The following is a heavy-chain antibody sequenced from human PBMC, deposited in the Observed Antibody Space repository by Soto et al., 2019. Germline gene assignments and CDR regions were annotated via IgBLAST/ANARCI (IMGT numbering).Heavy chain of an antibody. Sequence: SETLSLTCSVSGGSISSYFWSWIRQPPGKGLEYIGYIYYTGSTNYNPSLKSRVTISVDTSKNQFSLKLSSVTAADTAVYYCARGGSLGDYHYGMDVWGQGTTVTVSS. J-gene: IGHJ6*02. CDR3: ARGGSLGDYHYGMDV. CDR1: GGSISSYF. D-gene: IGHD3-10*01. V-gene: IGHV4-59*01. CDR2: IYYTGST.